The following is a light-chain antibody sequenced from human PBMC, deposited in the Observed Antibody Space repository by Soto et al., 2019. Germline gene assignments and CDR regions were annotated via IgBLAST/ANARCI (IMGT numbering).Light chain of an antibody. CDR1: NSDVGGYNS. Sequence: QSALTQPRSVSGSPGQSVTISCTGTNSDVGGYNSVSWYQQLPGNAPKLMISAVSQRPSGVPDRFSGSKSGNTASLTISGLQADDEAKYFCFSYTARDLWVFGGGTKVTVL. CDR3: FSYTARDLWV. J-gene: IGLJ3*02. CDR2: AVS. V-gene: IGLV2-11*01.